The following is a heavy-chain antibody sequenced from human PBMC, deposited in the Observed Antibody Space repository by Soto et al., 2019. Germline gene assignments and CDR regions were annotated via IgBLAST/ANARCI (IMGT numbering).Heavy chain of an antibody. Sequence: SETLSLTCTVSGGSISSGGYYWSWIRQHPGKGLEWIGYIYYSGSTYYNPSLKSRVTISVDTSKNQCSLKLSSVTAADTAVYYCARDFMRVAAAGDYMDVWGKGTTVTVSS. V-gene: IGHV4-31*03. CDR2: IYYSGST. J-gene: IGHJ6*03. D-gene: IGHD6-13*01. CDR1: GGSISSGGYY. CDR3: ARDFMRVAAAGDYMDV.